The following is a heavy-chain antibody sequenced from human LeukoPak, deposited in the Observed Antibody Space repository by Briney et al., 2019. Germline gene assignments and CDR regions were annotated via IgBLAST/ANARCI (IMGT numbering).Heavy chain of an antibody. J-gene: IGHJ5*02. Sequence: SETLSLTCAVYGGSFSGYYWSWIRQPPGKGLEWIGEINHSGSTNYNPSLKSRVTISVDTSKNQFSLKLSSVTAADTAVYYCARRRLSYDYVWGSYRSWFDPWAREPWSPSP. CDR1: GGSFSGYY. CDR3: ARRRLSYDYVWGSYRSWFDP. V-gene: IGHV4-34*01. D-gene: IGHD3-16*02. CDR2: INHSGST.